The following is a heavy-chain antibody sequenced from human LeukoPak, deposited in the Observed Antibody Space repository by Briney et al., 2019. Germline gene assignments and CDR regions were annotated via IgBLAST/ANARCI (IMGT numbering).Heavy chain of an antibody. CDR1: GFTFSNPW. V-gene: IGHV3-15*01. CDR2: IKSTTDGGTP. D-gene: IGHD6-13*01. CDR3: QAAYVY. J-gene: IGHJ4*02. Sequence: PGGPLRLSCAASGFTFSNPWMSWVRQAPGKVLEWVGRIKSTTDGGTPDYATSVKGRFTISTDDSKNTLYLQMNSLKTEDTAVYYCQAAYVYWGQGTLVTVSS.